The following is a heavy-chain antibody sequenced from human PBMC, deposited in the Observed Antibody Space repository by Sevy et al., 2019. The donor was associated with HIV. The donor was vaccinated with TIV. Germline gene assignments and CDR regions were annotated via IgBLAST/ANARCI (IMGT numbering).Heavy chain of an antibody. CDR3: ASPGGKGFDP. D-gene: IGHD3-16*01. Sequence: GGSLRLSCAASGFTFSSYGLSSYSMNWVRQAPGKGLEWVSSISSSSSYIFYADSVKGRFTISRDNAKNSVYLQMNSLRAEDTAVYYCASPGGKGFDPWGQGTLVTVSS. J-gene: IGHJ5*02. CDR1: GFTFSSYGLSSYS. V-gene: IGHV3-21*04. CDR2: ISSSSSYI.